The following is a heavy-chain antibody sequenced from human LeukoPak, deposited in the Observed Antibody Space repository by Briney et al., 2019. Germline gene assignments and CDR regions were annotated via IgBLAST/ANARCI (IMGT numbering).Heavy chain of an antibody. CDR2: IYYSGST. D-gene: IGHD2-15*01. CDR1: GGSISSSSYY. J-gene: IGHJ4*02. V-gene: IGHV4-39*07. CDR3: ARMSDCSGGSCYNPFDY. Sequence: SETLSLTCTVSGGSISSSSYYWGWIRQPPGKGLEWIGIIYYSGSTYYNPSLKSRVTISVDTSKNQFSLKLSSVTAADTAVYYCARMSDCSGGSCYNPFDYWGQGTLVTVSS.